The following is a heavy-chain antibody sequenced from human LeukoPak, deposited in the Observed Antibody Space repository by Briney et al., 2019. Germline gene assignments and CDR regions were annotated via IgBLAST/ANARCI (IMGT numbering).Heavy chain of an antibody. J-gene: IGHJ2*01. Sequence: SETLSLTCGVSSGFLSGYYWRWIRQPPGGGLEWLGEITHSGSPNYNPSLKSRVTISGDTSKKQFSLNLKSVTAADTGVYYCASGVDLWGRGTAVTVSS. CDR3: ASGVDL. CDR1: SGFLSGYY. V-gene: IGHV4-34*01. CDR2: ITHSGSP.